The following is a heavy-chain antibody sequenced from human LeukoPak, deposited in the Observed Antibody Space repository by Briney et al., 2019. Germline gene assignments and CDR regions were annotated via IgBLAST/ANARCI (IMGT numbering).Heavy chain of an antibody. CDR2: ISYDGSNK. CDR3: ARATPDYGGNGMGFDY. V-gene: IGHV3-30-3*01. CDR1: GFTFSSYA. D-gene: IGHD4-23*01. J-gene: IGHJ4*02. Sequence: GRSLRLSCAASGFTFSSYAMHWVRQAPGKGLERVAVISYDGSNKYYADSVKGRFTISRDNSKNTLYLQMNSLRAEDTAVYYCARATPDYGGNGMGFDYWGQGTLVTVSS.